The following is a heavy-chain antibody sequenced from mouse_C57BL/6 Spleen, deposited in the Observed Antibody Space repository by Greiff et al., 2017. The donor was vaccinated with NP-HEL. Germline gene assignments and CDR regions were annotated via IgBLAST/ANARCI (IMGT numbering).Heavy chain of an antibody. V-gene: IGHV5-17*01. D-gene: IGHD1-1*01. CDR2: ISSGSSTI. CDR1: GFTFSDYG. CDR3: ASPPYYGSSPYAMDY. Sequence: EVMLVESGGGLVKPGGSLKLSCAASGFTFSDYGMHWVRQAPEKGLEWVAYISSGSSTIYYADTVKGRFTISRDNAKNTLCLQMTSLRSEDTAMYYCASPPYYGSSPYAMDYWGQGTSVTVSS. J-gene: IGHJ4*01.